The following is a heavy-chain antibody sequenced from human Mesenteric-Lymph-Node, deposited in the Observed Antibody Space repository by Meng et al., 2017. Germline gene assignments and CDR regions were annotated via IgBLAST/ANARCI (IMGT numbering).Heavy chain of an antibody. J-gene: IGHJ4*02. D-gene: IGHD4-17*01. Sequence: QVQLKQWGAGLLKPSETLSLTWPVDGGSFSDYYWSWIRQPPGTGLEWIGYIYYSGSTYYNPSLKSRVTISVDTSKNQFSLKLSSVTAADTAVYYCARGPTTYFDYWGQGTLVTVSS. CDR3: ARGPTTYFDY. V-gene: IGHV4-34*02. CDR1: GGSFSDYY. CDR2: IYYSGST.